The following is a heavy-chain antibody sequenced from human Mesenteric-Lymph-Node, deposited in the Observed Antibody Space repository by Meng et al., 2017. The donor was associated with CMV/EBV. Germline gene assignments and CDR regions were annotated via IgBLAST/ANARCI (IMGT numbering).Heavy chain of an antibody. J-gene: IGHJ6*02. V-gene: IGHV3-20*04. Sequence: SLKISCAASGFIFDDYGMNWVLQAPGHGLECVSGIHWNGGFTSYADSVKGRFTISRDNAKNSLYLQMNSLRAEDTALYYCVRDEDSGSLYYYGMDVWGQGTTVTVSS. D-gene: IGHD5-12*01. CDR1: GFIFDDYG. CDR2: IHWNGGFT. CDR3: VRDEDSGSLYYYGMDV.